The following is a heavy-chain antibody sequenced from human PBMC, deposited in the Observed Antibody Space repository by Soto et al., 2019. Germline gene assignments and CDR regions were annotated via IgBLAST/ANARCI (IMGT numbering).Heavy chain of an antibody. CDR1: GYTLTINY. D-gene: IGHD2-21*02. V-gene: IGHV1-46*01. Sequence: QVQLMQSGAELKKPGASVKLSCKASGYTLTINYLHWVRQAPGQGLAWMAMINPCDGSTSYEQKFQGRVTVTRDTSTSFVYMELSSLRFEDTAVYYCARGSAVVTAVLDYWGQGTQVTVSS. CDR2: INPCDGST. J-gene: IGHJ4*02. CDR3: ARGSAVVTAVLDY.